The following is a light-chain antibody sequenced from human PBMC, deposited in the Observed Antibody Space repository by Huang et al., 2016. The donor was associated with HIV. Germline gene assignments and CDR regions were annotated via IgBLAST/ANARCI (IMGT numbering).Light chain of an antibody. V-gene: IGKV3-15*01. Sequence: EIVMTQSPDTLSVSPGERATLSCRASQSVRDKLAWYQQKPGKAPRPLLHATSTRAAGVPARFSGSGSGTEFTLTISSLQSEDCGVYYCQQYESWPPLTFGGGTKVEIK. CDR2: ATS. CDR3: QQYESWPPLT. J-gene: IGKJ4*01. CDR1: QSVRDK.